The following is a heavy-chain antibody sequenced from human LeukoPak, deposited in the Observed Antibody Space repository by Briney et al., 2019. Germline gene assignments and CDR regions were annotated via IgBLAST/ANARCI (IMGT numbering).Heavy chain of an antibody. CDR2: IYSGGST. CDR3: AKEVQWEFADY. Sequence: GGSLRLSCAASGFTFSSYWMSWVRQAPGKGLEWVSVIYSGGSTYYADSVKGRFTISRDNSKNTLYPQMNSLRAEDTAVYYCAKEVQWEFADYWGQGTLVTVSS. V-gene: IGHV3-53*01. D-gene: IGHD1-26*01. CDR1: GFTFSSYW. J-gene: IGHJ4*02.